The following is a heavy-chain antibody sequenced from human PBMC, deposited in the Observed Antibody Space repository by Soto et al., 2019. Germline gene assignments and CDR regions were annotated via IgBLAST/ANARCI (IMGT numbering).Heavy chain of an antibody. D-gene: IGHD3-3*01. V-gene: IGHV3-53*01. CDR1: EFTISSNY. CDR2: IYSGGST. Sequence: AVRPLRLSCGASEFTISSNYMSRFRQAPGKGLEWVSAIYSGGSTYYADSVKGRFTISRDNSKNTLYLQMNSLRAEDTAVYYCARTVDASFGVVILGMDVWGQGTTVTVSS. J-gene: IGHJ6*02. CDR3: ARTVDASFGVVILGMDV.